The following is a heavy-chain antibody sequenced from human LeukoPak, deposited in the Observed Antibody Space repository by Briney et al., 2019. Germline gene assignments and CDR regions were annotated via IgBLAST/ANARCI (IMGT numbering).Heavy chain of an antibody. CDR1: GFTFSSYE. V-gene: IGHV3-48*03. J-gene: IGHJ4*02. CDR2: ISSSGSTI. Sequence: GGSLRLSCAASGFTFSSYEMNWVRQAPGKGLEWVSYISSSGSTIYYADSVKGRFTISRDNSKNTLYLQMNSLRAEDTAVYYCAKGVIVVGPGGYYFDYWGQGTLVTVSS. CDR3: AKGVIVVGPGGYYFDY. D-gene: IGHD2-15*01.